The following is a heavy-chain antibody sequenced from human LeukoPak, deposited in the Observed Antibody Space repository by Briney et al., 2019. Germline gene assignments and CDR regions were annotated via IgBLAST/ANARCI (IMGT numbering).Heavy chain of an antibody. CDR3: ARAIAVAGEYSQH. Sequence: PGGSLRLSCAASGFTFSSYSMNWVRQAPGKGLEWVSSISSSSSYIYYADSVKGRFTISRDNAKNSLYLQMNSLRAEDTAVYYCARAIAVAGEYSQHWGQGTLVTVSS. J-gene: IGHJ1*01. D-gene: IGHD6-19*01. CDR1: GFTFSSYS. CDR2: ISSSSSYI. V-gene: IGHV3-21*01.